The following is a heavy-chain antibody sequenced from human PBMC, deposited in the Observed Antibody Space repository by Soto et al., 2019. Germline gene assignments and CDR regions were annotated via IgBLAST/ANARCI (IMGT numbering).Heavy chain of an antibody. J-gene: IGHJ4*02. D-gene: IGHD3-22*01. Sequence: EVQLVESGGGLVQPGGSVRLSCVGSGFIFEDFAMNWVRQVPGKGLEWVSGISWNSATLAYADSVKGRFIVSRDNAKNILYLQMNRLRPEDAALYYCAKDVGSYYYDTSAYLYDYWGQGTLVTVSS. CDR2: ISWNSATL. V-gene: IGHV3-9*01. CDR1: GFIFEDFA. CDR3: AKDVGSYYYDTSAYLYDY.